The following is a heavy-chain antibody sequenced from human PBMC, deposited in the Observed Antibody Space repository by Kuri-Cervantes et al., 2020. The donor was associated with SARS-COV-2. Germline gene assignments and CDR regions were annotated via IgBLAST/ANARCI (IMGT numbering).Heavy chain of an antibody. CDR3: ARSLYYNGSGTTLGGDV. J-gene: IGHJ6*02. CDR2: ISSSSSYI. Sequence: ETLSLTCAASGFTFSSYEMNWVRQAPGKGLEWVSSISSSSSYIYYADSVKGRFTISRDNAKNSLYLQMNSLRAEDTAVYYCARSLYYNGSGTTLGGDVWGQGTTVTVSS. V-gene: IGHV3-21*01. D-gene: IGHD3-10*01. CDR1: GFTFSSYE.